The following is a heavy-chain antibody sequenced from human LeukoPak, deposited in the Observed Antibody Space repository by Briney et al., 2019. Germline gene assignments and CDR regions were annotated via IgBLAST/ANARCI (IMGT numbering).Heavy chain of an antibody. J-gene: IGHJ4*02. CDR3: AKDQRGYSSSSRNYFDY. CDR2: ISAYNGNT. V-gene: IGHV1-18*01. CDR1: GYTFTSYG. Sequence: GASEKVSCKASGYTFTSYGISWVRQAPGQGLEWMGWISAYNGNTNYAQKLQGRVTMTTDTSTSTAYMELRSLRSEDTAVYYCAKDQRGYSSSSRNYFDYWGQGTLVTVSS. D-gene: IGHD6-6*01.